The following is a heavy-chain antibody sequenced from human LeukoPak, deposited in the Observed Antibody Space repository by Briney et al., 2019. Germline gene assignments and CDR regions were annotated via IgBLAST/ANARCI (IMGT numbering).Heavy chain of an antibody. CDR2: ISYDGSNK. D-gene: IGHD1-26*01. CDR3: ARSLGTGIVGAIRYYGMDV. Sequence: PGRSLRLSCAASGFTFSSYAMHWVRQAPGKGLEWVAVISYDGSNKYYADSVKGRFTISRDNSKNTLYLQMNSLRAEDTAVYYFARSLGTGIVGAIRYYGMDVWGQGTTVTVSS. CDR1: GFTFSSYA. J-gene: IGHJ6*02. V-gene: IGHV3-30-3*01.